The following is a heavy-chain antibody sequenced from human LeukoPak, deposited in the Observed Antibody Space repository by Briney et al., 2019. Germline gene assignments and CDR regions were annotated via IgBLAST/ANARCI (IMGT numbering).Heavy chain of an antibody. D-gene: IGHD3-22*01. CDR3: ARGWDNSGPGGY. V-gene: IGHV4-30-2*01. J-gene: IGHJ4*02. CDR2: IYHSGST. Sequence: KTSGTLSLTCTVSGGSISSGGYYWSWIRQPPGKGLEWIGYIYHSGSTYYNPSLKSRVTISVDRSKNQFSLKLSSVTAADTAVYYCARGWDNSGPGGYWGQGTLVTVSS. CDR1: GGSISSGGYY.